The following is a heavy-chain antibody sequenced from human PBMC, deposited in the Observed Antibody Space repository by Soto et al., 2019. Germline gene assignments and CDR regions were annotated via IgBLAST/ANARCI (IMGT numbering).Heavy chain of an antibody. J-gene: IGHJ4*02. CDR1: GYTFTGYY. V-gene: IGHV1-2*04. CDR3: ARKGIVDTAMVTLDPYYFDY. D-gene: IGHD5-18*01. Sequence: ASVKVSCKASGYTFTGYYMHWVRQAPGQGLEWMGWINPNSGGTNYAQKFQGWVTMTRDTSISTAYMELSRLRSDDTAVYYCARKGIVDTAMVTLDPYYFDYWGKGTLVTVSS. CDR2: INPNSGGT.